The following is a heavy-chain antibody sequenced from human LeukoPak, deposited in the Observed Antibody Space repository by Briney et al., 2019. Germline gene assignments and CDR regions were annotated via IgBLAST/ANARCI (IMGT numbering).Heavy chain of an antibody. CDR3: ASRLVDTYYYYGLDV. CDR1: GGSISSYY. V-gene: IGHV4-59*01. J-gene: IGHJ6*02. CDR2: IYYSGST. Sequence: SETLSLTCTVSGGSISSYYWSWIRQSPGKGLEWIGYIYYSGSTDYNPSLKGRVTISVDTSKNQFSLNLTSVTAADTAVYYCASRLVDTYYYYGLDVWGQGTTVTVSS. D-gene: IGHD5-24*01.